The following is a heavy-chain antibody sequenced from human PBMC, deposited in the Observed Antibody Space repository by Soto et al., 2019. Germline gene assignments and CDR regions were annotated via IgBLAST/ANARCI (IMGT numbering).Heavy chain of an antibody. V-gene: IGHV4-61*01. CDR1: GGSVGSGSYS. D-gene: IGHD6-13*01. Sequence: ASKPLSLTCTVSGGSVGSGSYSWSWIRQPPGKGLEWIGYIYYSGSTNYNPSLKSRVTISVDTSKNQFSLKLSSVTAADTGVHYWGRRAAGSRSNFDDCGQGTLVIVSS. J-gene: IGHJ4*02. CDR2: IYYSGST. CDR3: GRRAAGSRSNFDD.